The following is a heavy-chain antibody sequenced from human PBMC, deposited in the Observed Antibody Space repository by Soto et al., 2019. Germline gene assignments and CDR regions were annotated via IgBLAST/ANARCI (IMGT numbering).Heavy chain of an antibody. J-gene: IGHJ3*02. CDR2: ISYDGTNK. CDR3: AKVLPATGIEGGGDAFDI. V-gene: IGHV3-30*18. CDR1: GFTFRSFG. D-gene: IGHD1-26*01. Sequence: PVGSLRLSCAASGFTFRSFGMHWIRQAPGKGLEWVALISYDGTNKYYADSVRGRFTISRDNSKNTLYLEMNTLRVEDTAVYYCAKVLPATGIEGGGDAFDIWGQGTMVTVSS.